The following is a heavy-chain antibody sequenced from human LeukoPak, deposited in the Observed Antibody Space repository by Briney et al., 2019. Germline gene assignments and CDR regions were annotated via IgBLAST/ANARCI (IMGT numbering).Heavy chain of an antibody. CDR3: AIGGAYYYDSSAYAFDI. D-gene: IGHD3-22*01. Sequence: SETLSLTCTVSGGSISSYYWSWIRQPPGKGLEWIGYIYYSGSTNYNPSLKSRVTISVDTSKNQFSLKLSSVTAADTAVYYCAIGGAYYYDSSAYAFDIWGQGTMVTVSS. CDR2: IYYSGST. V-gene: IGHV4-59*01. J-gene: IGHJ3*02. CDR1: GGSISSYY.